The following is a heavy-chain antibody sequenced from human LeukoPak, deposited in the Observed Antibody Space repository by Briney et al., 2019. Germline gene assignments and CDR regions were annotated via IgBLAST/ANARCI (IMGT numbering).Heavy chain of an antibody. Sequence: ASVKVSCKASGYMFSTYGISWVRQAPGQGLEWMGWISAYNDNTNFAQEFQGRVTMTTDTSTSTVYMELRSLRSDDTAVYYCARNPLWGATVGYYFDYWGQGTQVTVSS. CDR3: ARNPLWGATVGYYFDY. J-gene: IGHJ4*02. CDR1: GYMFSTYG. V-gene: IGHV1-18*01. D-gene: IGHD3-16*01. CDR2: ISAYNDNT.